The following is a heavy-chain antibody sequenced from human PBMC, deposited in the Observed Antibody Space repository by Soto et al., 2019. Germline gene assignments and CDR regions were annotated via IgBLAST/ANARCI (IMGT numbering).Heavy chain of an antibody. D-gene: IGHD4-4*01. J-gene: IGHJ6*01. CDR2: IYYSSST. CDR3: ARDQAYDYTSPGDYYYYGMEV. V-gene: IGHV4-31*03. Sequence: SETLSLTCTVSGGSISSGGHYWSWIRQHPGKGLEWIGYIYYSSSTSYNPSLKSRVTISVDTSKNQFSLNLRSVTAADSAVYYCARDQAYDYTSPGDYYYYGMEVWGQGTTVTVPS. CDR1: GGSISSGGHY.